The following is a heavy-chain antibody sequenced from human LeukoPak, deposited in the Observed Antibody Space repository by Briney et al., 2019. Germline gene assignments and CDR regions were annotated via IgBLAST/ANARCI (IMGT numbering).Heavy chain of an antibody. J-gene: IGHJ5*02. CDR1: GFTFSSYA. V-gene: IGHV3-53*04. CDR2: IYSGGST. Sequence: GGSLRLSCAASGFTFSSYAMSWVRQAPGKGLEWVSVIYSGGSTYYADSVKGRFTISRHNSKNTLYLQMNSLRAEGTAVYYCARGGGDGFDPWGQGTLVTVSS. D-gene: IGHD2-21*02. CDR3: ARGGGDGFDP.